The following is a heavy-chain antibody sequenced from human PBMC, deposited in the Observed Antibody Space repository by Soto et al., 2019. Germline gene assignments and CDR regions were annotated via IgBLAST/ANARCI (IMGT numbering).Heavy chain of an antibody. D-gene: IGHD1-26*01. CDR1: GGTFSSYA. J-gene: IGHJ4*02. CDR3: ARDKNEWELLSY. CDR2: IIPIFGTA. Sequence: QVQLVQSGAEVKKPGSSVKVSCKASGGTFSSYAISWVRQAPGQGLEWMGGIIPIFGTANYAQKFQGRVTITADESMSTAYMELSSLRSEDSAVYYCARDKNEWELLSYWGQGTLVTVSS. V-gene: IGHV1-69*01.